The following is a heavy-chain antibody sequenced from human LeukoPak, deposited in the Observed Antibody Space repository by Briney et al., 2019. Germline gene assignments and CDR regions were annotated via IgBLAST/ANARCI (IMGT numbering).Heavy chain of an antibody. V-gene: IGHV4-59*01. J-gene: IGHJ4*02. Sequence: PSETLSLTCTVSGGSISSYYWSWIRQPPGKRLEWIGHIYYSGSTNYNPSLKSRVTISVDTSKNQFSLKLSSVTAADTAVYYCASRSSIWSGYQDTLYYFDSWGQGTLVTVSS. CDR1: GGSISSYY. CDR3: ASRSSIWSGYQDTLYYFDS. D-gene: IGHD3-3*01. CDR2: IYYSGST.